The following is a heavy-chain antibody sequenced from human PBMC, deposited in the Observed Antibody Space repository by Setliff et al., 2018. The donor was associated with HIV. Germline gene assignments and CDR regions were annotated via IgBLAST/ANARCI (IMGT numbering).Heavy chain of an antibody. CDR3: AGDSSIAVAEYFQH. CDR2: IRHDGTNK. J-gene: IGHJ1*01. CDR1: GFTFSSYG. D-gene: IGHD6-19*01. V-gene: IGHV3-30*02. Sequence: GGSLRLSCAASGFTFSSYGMHWVRQAPGKGLEWVAFIRHDGTNKYYADSVKGRVTISRDNSINKLYLQMNSLRAEDTAVYYCAGDSSIAVAEYFQHWGQGTLVTVSS.